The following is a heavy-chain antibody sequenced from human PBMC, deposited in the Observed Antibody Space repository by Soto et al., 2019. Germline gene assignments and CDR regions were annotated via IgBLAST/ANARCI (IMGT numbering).Heavy chain of an antibody. Sequence: GGSLRLSCAASGFTFSSYGMHWVRQAPGKGPEWVAVISYDGSNKYYADSVKGRFTISRDNSKNTLYLQMNSLRAEDTAVYYCAKDRGIAVAGPPYGGMDVWGQGTTVTVSS. CDR3: AKDRGIAVAGPPYGGMDV. D-gene: IGHD6-19*01. V-gene: IGHV3-30*18. CDR2: ISYDGSNK. J-gene: IGHJ6*02. CDR1: GFTFSSYG.